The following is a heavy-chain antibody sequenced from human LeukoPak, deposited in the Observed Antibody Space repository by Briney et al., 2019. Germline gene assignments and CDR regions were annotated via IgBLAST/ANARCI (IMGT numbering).Heavy chain of an antibody. D-gene: IGHD5-12*01. CDR2: IYNSANT. V-gene: IGHV4-39*01. CDR3: ARHSRSAYTGCENAFDI. J-gene: IGHJ3*02. CDR1: GDSISSSSYC. Sequence: SETLSLTCTVSGDSISSSSYCWDWIRQPPGKGLEWIGNIYNSANTHYNPSLKTRITMSVDTSKNQFSLKLNSVTAADTGIYYCARHSRSAYTGCENAFDIWGQGTMVTVSS.